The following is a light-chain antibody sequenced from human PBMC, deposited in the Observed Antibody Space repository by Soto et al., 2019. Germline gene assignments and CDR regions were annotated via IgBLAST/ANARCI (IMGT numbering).Light chain of an antibody. J-gene: IGKJ1*01. CDR2: GAS. V-gene: IGKV3-15*01. CDR3: HQYYNTFRT. CDR1: QSVSSN. Sequence: ELVMTQSPATLSVSPGEMATLSCRASQSVSSNLAWYQQKPGQAPRLLIYGASSMATGIPARFSGSGSGTEFTLTISSLQSEDFAVYHCHQYYNTFRTFGQGTKVDIK.